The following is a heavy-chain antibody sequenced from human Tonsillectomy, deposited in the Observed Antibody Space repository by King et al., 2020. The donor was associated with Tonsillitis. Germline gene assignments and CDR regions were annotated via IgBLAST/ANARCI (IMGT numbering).Heavy chain of an antibody. CDR2: IIPIFGTA. CDR3: AGDRRGTTVTAGNYYYYGMDV. Sequence: VQLVESGAEVKKPGSSVKVSCEASGGTFSSYAINWVRQAPGQRLEWMGGIIPIFGTANYAQRFRGRVTITADESTSTAYMELSSLRSEATAVYYCAGDRRGTTVTAGNYYYYGMDVWGQGTTVTVSS. D-gene: IGHD4-11*01. J-gene: IGHJ6*02. CDR1: GGTFSSYA. V-gene: IGHV1-69*01.